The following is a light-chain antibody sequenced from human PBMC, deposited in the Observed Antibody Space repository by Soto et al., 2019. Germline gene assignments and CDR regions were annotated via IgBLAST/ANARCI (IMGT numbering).Light chain of an antibody. J-gene: IGKJ1*01. V-gene: IGKV1-5*03. CDR2: KAS. CDR3: QQYSTLWT. CDR1: QSISMW. Sequence: DIQMTQSPSTLSASLGDRVTITCRASQSISMWLAWYQQKPGKAPTLLIYKASTLESGVTSRFTGSGFGTEFTLTISGLQPDDLVTYYCQQYSTLWTFGQGTKVEIK.